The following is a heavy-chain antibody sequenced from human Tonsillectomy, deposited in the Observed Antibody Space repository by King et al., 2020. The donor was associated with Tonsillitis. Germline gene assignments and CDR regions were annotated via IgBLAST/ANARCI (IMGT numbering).Heavy chain of an antibody. CDR3: ARDTIFGVVTPS. V-gene: IGHV4-61*01. CDR2: IYYSGST. CDR1: GGSVSSGSYY. J-gene: IGHJ4*02. Sequence: VQLQGSGPGLVKPSETLSLTCTVSGGSVSSGSYYWSWIRQPPGKGLEWIGYIYYSGSTKYNPSLKSRVTISVDTTKNQFSLKLSSVTAADTAVYYCARDTIFGVVTPSWGQGTLVTVSS. D-gene: IGHD3-3*01.